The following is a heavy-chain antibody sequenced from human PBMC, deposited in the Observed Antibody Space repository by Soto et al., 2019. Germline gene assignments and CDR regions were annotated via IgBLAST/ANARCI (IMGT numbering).Heavy chain of an antibody. CDR3: ARGRTSSPTPGDY. D-gene: IGHD2-2*01. Sequence: QVQLQESGPGLVKPSQTLSLTCTVSGGSISSGGYYWSWIRQHPGKGLEWIGYIYYSGSTSYNPSLKSRVTISVDTSKNQFSLKLSSVTAAATAVYYCARGRTSSPTPGDYWGQGTLVTVSS. J-gene: IGHJ4*02. CDR2: IYYSGST. V-gene: IGHV4-31*03. CDR1: GGSISSGGYY.